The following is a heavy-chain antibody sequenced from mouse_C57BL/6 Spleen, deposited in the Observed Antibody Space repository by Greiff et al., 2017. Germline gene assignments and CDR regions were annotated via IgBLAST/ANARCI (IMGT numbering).Heavy chain of an antibody. Sequence: VQLKQSGPELVKPGASVKISCKASGYSFTSYYIHWVKQRPGQGLEWIGWIDPGSGNTKYNRKFKGKATLTANTSSSTAYMQLSSLTSEDSAVYYCEKRDGNDSWFAYWGQGPLVTVAA. CDR2: IDPGSGNT. D-gene: IGHD2-2*01. CDR3: EKRDGNDSWFAY. V-gene: IGHV1-66*01. CDR1: GYSFTSYY. J-gene: IGHJ3*01.